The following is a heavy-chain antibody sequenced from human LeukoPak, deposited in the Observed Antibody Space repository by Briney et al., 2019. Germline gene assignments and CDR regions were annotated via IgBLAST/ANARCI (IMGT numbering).Heavy chain of an antibody. V-gene: IGHV3-21*01. Sequence: PGGSLRLSCAASGFTFSSYSMNWVRQAPGKGLEWVSSISSSSSYIYYADSVKGRFTISRDNAKNSLYLQMNSLRAEDTAVYYCARSLFRSDGSGSYSLGYWGQGTLVTVSS. J-gene: IGHJ4*02. CDR3: ARSLFRSDGSGSYSLGY. CDR1: GFTFSSYS. D-gene: IGHD3-10*01. CDR2: ISSSSSYI.